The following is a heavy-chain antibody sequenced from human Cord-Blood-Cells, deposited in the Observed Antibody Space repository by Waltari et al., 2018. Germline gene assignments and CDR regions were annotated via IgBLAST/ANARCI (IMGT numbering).Heavy chain of an antibody. V-gene: IGHV4-39*01. D-gene: IGHD7-27*01. CDR1: GGSISSSSYY. CDR2: IYYSGST. J-gene: IGHJ4*02. Sequence: QLQLQESGPGLVKPSETLSLTCTVSGGSISSSSYYWGWLRQPPGKGLEWIGSIYYSGSTYYNPSLKSRVTISVDTSKNQFSLKLSSVTAADTAVYYCARQGGLGIKYYFDYWGQGTLVTASS. CDR3: ARQGGLGIKYYFDY.